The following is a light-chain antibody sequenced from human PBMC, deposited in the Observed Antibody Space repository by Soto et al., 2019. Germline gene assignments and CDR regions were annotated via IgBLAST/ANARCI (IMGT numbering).Light chain of an antibody. Sequence: IQMSQTHSSVSASVGGGVTITCRASQGISNWLAWYQQKPGTAPKFLIYAASSLQGGVPSWFSGSGAGTDVTLTITSRQHEDFVTSYCQQDNSSPWTFGQGTKLDIK. J-gene: IGKJ1*01. CDR1: QGISNW. V-gene: IGKV1-12*01. CDR2: AAS. CDR3: QQDNSSPWT.